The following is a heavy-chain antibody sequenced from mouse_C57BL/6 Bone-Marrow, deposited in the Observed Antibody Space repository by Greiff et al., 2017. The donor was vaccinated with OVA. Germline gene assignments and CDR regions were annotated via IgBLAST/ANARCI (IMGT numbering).Heavy chain of an antibody. Sequence: VQLQESGAELVKPGASVKISCKASGYAFSSYWMNWVKQRPGKGLEWIGQIYPGDGDTNYNGKFKGKATLTADKSSSTAYMQLSSLTSEDSAVYFCATDDYDGGFAYWGQGTLVTVSA. V-gene: IGHV1-80*01. CDR1: GYAFSSYW. J-gene: IGHJ3*01. CDR2: IYPGDGDT. CDR3: ATDDYDGGFAY. D-gene: IGHD2-4*01.